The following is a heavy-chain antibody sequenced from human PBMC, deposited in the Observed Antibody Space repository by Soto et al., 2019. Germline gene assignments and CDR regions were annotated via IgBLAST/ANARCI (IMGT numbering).Heavy chain of an antibody. D-gene: IGHD3-9*01. Sequence: ASVKVSCKXSGYTFTSYGISWVRQAPGQGLEWMGWISAYNGNTNYAQKLQGRVTMTTDTSTSTAYMELRSLRSDDTAVYYCAREGHYDILTGYLPYYYYYGMDVWGQGTTVTVSS. J-gene: IGHJ6*02. CDR1: GYTFTSYG. V-gene: IGHV1-18*04. CDR2: ISAYNGNT. CDR3: AREGHYDILTGYLPYYYYYGMDV.